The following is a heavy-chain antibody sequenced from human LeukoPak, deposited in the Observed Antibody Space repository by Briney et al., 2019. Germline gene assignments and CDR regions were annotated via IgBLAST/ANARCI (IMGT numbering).Heavy chain of an antibody. D-gene: IGHD4-17*01. CDR1: GFTFSSYS. CDR2: ISSSSSTI. J-gene: IGHJ4*02. V-gene: IGHV3-48*01. CDR3: ASVVAPTVTTGAGY. Sequence: GGSLRLSCAASGFTFSSYSMNWVRQAPGKGLEWVSYISSSSSTIYYADSVKGRFTISRDNAKNSLNLQMNSLRAEDTAVYYCASVVAPTVTTGAGYWGQGTLVTVSS.